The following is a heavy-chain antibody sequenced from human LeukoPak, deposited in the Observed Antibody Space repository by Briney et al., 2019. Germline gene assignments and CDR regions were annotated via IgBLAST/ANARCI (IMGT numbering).Heavy chain of an antibody. V-gene: IGHV3-48*01. J-gene: IGHJ4*02. Sequence: GGSLRLSCAASGFTFSSYSMNWVRQAPGKGLEWVSYISSSGSTIYYADSVKGRFTISRDNAKNSLYLQMNSLRGEDTAVYYCARGEQEMATMSIDYWGRGNLVTVSS. D-gene: IGHD5-24*01. CDR1: GFTFSSYS. CDR2: ISSSGSTI. CDR3: ARGEQEMATMSIDY.